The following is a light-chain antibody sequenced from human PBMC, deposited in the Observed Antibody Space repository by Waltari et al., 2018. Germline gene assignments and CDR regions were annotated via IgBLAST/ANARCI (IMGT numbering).Light chain of an antibody. V-gene: IGLV3-27*01. J-gene: IGLJ2*01. CDR3: YCAADDNRL. CDR2: KDT. Sequence: SYELTQPSPVSVSPGQTAKISCSGNILAKKYARWFQQKPGQAPVLIIYKDTERPSGIPERFSGSSSGTTVTLTVSGAQVEDEADYYCYCAADDNRLFGGGTKLTVL. CDR1: ILAKKY.